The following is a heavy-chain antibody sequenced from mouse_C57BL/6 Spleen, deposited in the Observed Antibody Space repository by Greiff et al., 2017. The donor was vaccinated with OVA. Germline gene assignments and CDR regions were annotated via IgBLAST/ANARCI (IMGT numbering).Heavy chain of an antibody. CDR3: ARERGYPYAMDY. V-gene: IGHV1-55*01. Sequence: QVQLKQPGAELVKPGASVKMSCKASGYTFTSYWITWVKQRPGQGLEWIGDIYPGSGSTNYNEKFKSKATLTVDTSSSTAYMQLSSLTSEDSAVYYCARERGYPYAMDYWGQGTSVTVSS. CDR2: IYPGSGST. D-gene: IGHD2-2*01. J-gene: IGHJ4*01. CDR1: GYTFTSYW.